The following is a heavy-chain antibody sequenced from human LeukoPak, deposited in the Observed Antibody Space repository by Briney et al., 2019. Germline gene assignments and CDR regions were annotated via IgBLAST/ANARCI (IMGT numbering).Heavy chain of an antibody. J-gene: IGHJ4*02. CDR2: ISSSGSTI. Sequence: GGSLRLSCAASGFTFSNYEMHWARQAPGKGLEWVSYISSSGSTIYYADSVKGRFTISRDNAKNSLYLQMNSLRAEDTAVYYCARGPPCGGDCYPDYYFDYWGQGTLVTVSS. D-gene: IGHD2-21*02. V-gene: IGHV3-48*03. CDR3: ARGPPCGGDCYPDYYFDY. CDR1: GFTFSNYE.